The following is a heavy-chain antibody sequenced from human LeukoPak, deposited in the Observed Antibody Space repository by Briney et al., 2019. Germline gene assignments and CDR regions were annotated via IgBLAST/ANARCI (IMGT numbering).Heavy chain of an antibody. CDR3: ARDWSTNYYDSSGYSPPGDY. CDR2: ISYDGSNK. V-gene: IGHV3-30-3*01. D-gene: IGHD3-22*01. CDR1: GFTFSSYA. Sequence: GGSLRLSCAASGFTFSSYAMHWVRQAPGKGLEWVAVISYDGSNKYYADSVKGRFTISRDNSKNTLYLQMNNLRAEDTAVYYCARDWSTNYYDSSGYSPPGDYWGQGTLVTVSS. J-gene: IGHJ4*02.